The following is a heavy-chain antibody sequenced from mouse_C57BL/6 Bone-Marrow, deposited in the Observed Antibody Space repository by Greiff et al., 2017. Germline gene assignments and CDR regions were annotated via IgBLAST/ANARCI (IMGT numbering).Heavy chain of an antibody. V-gene: IGHV8-8*01. J-gene: IGHJ2*01. CDR1: GFSLSTFGMG. CDR3: AQRDVNWHVTEIDY. D-gene: IGHD4-1*01. CDR2: IWWDDDK. Sequence: QVTLKESGPGILQPSQTLSLTCSFSGFSLSTFGMGVGWIRQPSGKGLEWLAHIWWDDDKYYNPALKSRLTISKDTSKNHVFLKIAKVDTSGTATYYFAQRDVNWHVTEIDYWGQGTTLTVSS.